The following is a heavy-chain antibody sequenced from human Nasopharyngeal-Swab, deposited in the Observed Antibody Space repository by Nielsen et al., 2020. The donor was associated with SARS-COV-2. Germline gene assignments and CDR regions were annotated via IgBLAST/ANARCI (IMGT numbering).Heavy chain of an antibody. Sequence: ASVKVSCKASGYTFTSYGISWVRQATGQGLEWMGWMNPNSGNTGYAQKFQGRVTMTRNTSISTAYMELSSLRSEDTAVYYCARGKGSPRRGGWFDPWGQGTLVTVSS. CDR2: MNPNSGNT. CDR1: GYTFTSYG. J-gene: IGHJ5*02. CDR3: ARGKGSPRRGGWFDP. D-gene: IGHD2-15*01. V-gene: IGHV1-8*02.